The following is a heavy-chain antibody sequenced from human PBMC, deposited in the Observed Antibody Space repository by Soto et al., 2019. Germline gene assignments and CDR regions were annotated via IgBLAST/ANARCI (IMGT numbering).Heavy chain of an antibody. CDR1: GYSFTSYW. CDR3: ARHESNSDAFAI. D-gene: IGHD4-4*01. Sequence: GESLKISCKGSGYSFTSYWISWVRQMPGKGLEWMGRIDPSDSYTNYSPSFQGHVTVSADKSISTAYLQWSSLKASDTAMYYCARHESNSDAFAIWGQGTMLTVSS. CDR2: IDPSDSYT. J-gene: IGHJ3*02. V-gene: IGHV5-10-1*01.